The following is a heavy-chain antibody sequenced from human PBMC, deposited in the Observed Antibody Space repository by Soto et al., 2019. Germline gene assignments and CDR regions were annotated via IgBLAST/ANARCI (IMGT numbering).Heavy chain of an antibody. CDR3: AGRYCSSTSCFSYFDY. J-gene: IGHJ4*02. Sequence: SETLSLTYAGDRGSFSGYYWSWIRQPPGKGLEWIGEINHSGSTNYNPSLKSRVTISVDTSKNQFSLKLSSVTAADTAVYYCAGRYCSSTSCFSYFDYRGQGTLVTVSS. CDR1: RGSFSGYY. CDR2: INHSGST. V-gene: IGHV4-34*01. D-gene: IGHD2-2*01.